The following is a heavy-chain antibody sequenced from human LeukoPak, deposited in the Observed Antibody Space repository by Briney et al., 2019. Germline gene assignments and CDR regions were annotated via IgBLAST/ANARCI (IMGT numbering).Heavy chain of an antibody. CDR2: IRSDGSST. CDR3: ARSDYFDY. J-gene: IGHJ4*02. V-gene: IGHV3-74*01. Sequence: GGSLRLSCAASGFTFRSYWMHWVRQAPGKGRVWVSRIRSDGSSTSYADSVKGRFTISRDNAKNTLYLQMNSLRAEDTAVYYCARSDYFDYWGQGTLVTVSS. CDR1: GFTFRSYW.